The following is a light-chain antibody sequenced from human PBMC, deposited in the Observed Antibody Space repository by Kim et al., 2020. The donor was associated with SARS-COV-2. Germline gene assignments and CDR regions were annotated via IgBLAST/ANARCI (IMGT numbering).Light chain of an antibody. CDR3: CSYAGSYTFVV. CDR2: DVS. Sequence: QSALTQPRSVSGSPGQSVTISCTGTSSDVGGYNYVSWYHQHPGKAPKLMIYDVSKRPSGVPDRFSGSKSGNTASLTISGLQAEDEADYYCCSYAGSYTFVVFGGGTQLTVL. J-gene: IGLJ2*01. V-gene: IGLV2-11*01. CDR1: SSDVGGYNY.